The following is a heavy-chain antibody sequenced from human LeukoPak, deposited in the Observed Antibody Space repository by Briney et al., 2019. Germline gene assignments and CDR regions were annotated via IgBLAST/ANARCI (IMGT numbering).Heavy chain of an antibody. CDR1: GGSISSSSYY. CDR2: IYYSGST. V-gene: IGHV4-39*01. D-gene: IGHD6-13*01. CDR3: ARHSAAAGPV. J-gene: IGHJ4*02. Sequence: PSETLSLTCTVSGGSISSSSYYWVWIRQPPGKGLEWIGSIYYSGSTYYNPSLKSRVTISVDTSMNQFSLKLSSVTAADTAVYYCARHSAAAGPVWGQRPVVTVSS.